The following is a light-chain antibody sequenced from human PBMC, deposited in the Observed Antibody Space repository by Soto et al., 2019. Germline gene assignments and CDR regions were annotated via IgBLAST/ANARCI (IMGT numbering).Light chain of an antibody. CDR3: ISYTSISTYV. V-gene: IGLV2-14*03. Sequence: QSVLTQPASVSGSPGQSTAISCTGTNSDVDGYNYVSWYQHHPGKASKLMIYDVSSRSSGVSNLFSGSKSVNTPSLTISGLQAEDEADYYSISYTSISTYVFGTGTKVTVL. CDR2: DVS. CDR1: NSDVDGYNY. J-gene: IGLJ1*01.